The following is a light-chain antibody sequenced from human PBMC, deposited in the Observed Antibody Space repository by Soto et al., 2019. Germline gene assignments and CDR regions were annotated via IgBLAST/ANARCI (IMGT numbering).Light chain of an antibody. CDR1: QSVNTN. CDR3: QQYGSSPRT. CDR2: GAS. Sequence: EIVMTQSPATLSVSPGERAALSCRASQSVNTNLAWYQHEPGQAPRLLIYGASSRATGIPDRFAGSGSGTDFTLTITRLEPEDFAVYYCQQYGSSPRTFGQGTKVDIK. J-gene: IGKJ1*01. V-gene: IGKV3-20*01.